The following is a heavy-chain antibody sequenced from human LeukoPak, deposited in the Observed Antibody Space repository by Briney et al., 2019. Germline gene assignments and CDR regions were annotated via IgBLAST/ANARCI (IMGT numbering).Heavy chain of an antibody. CDR2: ISWDSGSI. CDR3: AKDMYYDYVWGSLLDY. CDR1: GFTFDDYA. J-gene: IGHJ4*02. Sequence: GRSLRLSCAASGFTFDDYAMHWVRQAPGKGLEWVSGISWDSGSIGYADSVKGRFTISRDNAKNSLYLQMNSLRAEDTALYYCAKDMYYDYVWGSLLDYWGQGTLVTVSS. D-gene: IGHD3-16*01. V-gene: IGHV3-9*01.